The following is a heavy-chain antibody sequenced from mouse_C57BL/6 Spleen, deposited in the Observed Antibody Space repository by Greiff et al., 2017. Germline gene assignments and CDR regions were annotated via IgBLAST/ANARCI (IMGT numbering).Heavy chain of an antibody. CDR2: IYPGSGST. CDR3: ARQGYGRVDRYYYAMDY. V-gene: IGHV1-55*01. D-gene: IGHD2-14*01. Sequence: QVQLQQPGAELVKPGASVKMSCKASGYTFTSYWITWVKQRPGQGLEWIGDIYPGSGSTNYNEKFKSKATLTVDTSSSTAYMQLSSLTSEDSAVYYCARQGYGRVDRYYYAMDYWGQGTSGTVSS. CDR1: GYTFTSYW. J-gene: IGHJ4*01.